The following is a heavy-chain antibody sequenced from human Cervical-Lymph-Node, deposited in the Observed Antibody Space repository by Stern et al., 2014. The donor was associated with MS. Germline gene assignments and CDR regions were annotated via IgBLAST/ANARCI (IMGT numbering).Heavy chain of an antibody. D-gene: IGHD3-3*01. J-gene: IGHJ4*02. CDR1: GCSISSGGYY. CDR3: ARVSYDFWSGYFPFDY. Sequence: QVQLQESGPGLVKPSQTLSLTCTVSGCSISSGGYYWSWIRQHPGKGLEWIGYIYYSGITYYIPSLKSRVTISVDTSKNQFSLKLSSATAADTAVYYCARVSYDFWSGYFPFDYWGQGTLVTVSS. V-gene: IGHV4-31*03. CDR2: IYYSGIT.